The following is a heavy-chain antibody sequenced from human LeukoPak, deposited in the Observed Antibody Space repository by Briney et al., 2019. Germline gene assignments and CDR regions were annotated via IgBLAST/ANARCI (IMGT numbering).Heavy chain of an antibody. CDR3: ARESETGGDY. V-gene: IGHV4-31*03. J-gene: IGHJ4*02. D-gene: IGHD1-14*01. CDR2: IYYSGST. CDR1: GGSITSGGYC. Sequence: SQTLSLTCTLSGGSITSGGYCWGWIRHHPGKGLEWIGYIYYSGSTYYNPSLKSRVTISVDTSKNQFSLKLRSVTAADTAVYYCARESETGGDYWGQGTLVTVSS.